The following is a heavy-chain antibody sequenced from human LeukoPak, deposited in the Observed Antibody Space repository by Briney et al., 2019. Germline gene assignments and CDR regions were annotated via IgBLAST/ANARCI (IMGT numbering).Heavy chain of an antibody. CDR2: IIRSSSYI. Sequence: GGSLRLSCAASGFTFSSYSMNWVRQAQGKGREWASSIIRSSSYIYYADSVKGRFTISRDNAKNSLYLQMNSLRAEDTAVYYCARDGGYRGTSHLPYYFDYWGQGTLVTVSS. D-gene: IGHD2-2*01. V-gene: IGHV3-21*01. J-gene: IGHJ4*02. CDR1: GFTFSSYS. CDR3: ARDGGYRGTSHLPYYFDY.